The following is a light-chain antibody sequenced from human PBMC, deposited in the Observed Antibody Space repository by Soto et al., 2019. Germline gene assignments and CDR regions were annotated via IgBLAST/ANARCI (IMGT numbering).Light chain of an antibody. J-gene: IGKJ1*01. Sequence: DIVMTQSPVSLALSLRERATINCKSSQSVLYSSNNKNYLAWYQQRPGQPPNLLIYWASTRESGVPDRFSGSGSGTDFTLTISSLQAEDVAIYYCQQYFSFPWTFGQGTKVEIK. CDR2: WAS. CDR1: QSVLYSSNNKNY. V-gene: IGKV4-1*01. CDR3: QQYFSFPWT.